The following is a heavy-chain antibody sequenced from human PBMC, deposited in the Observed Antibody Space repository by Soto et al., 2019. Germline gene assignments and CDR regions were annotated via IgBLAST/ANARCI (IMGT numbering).Heavy chain of an antibody. D-gene: IGHD6-6*01. Sequence: RGESLKISCKGSGYSFTSYWIGWVRQMPGKGLEWMGIIYPGDSDTRYSPSFQGQVTISADKSISTAYLQWSSLKASDTAMYYCARLKNRYSSSPEAFDYWGQGTLVTVYS. V-gene: IGHV5-51*01. CDR3: ARLKNRYSSSPEAFDY. CDR1: GYSFTSYW. CDR2: IYPGDSDT. J-gene: IGHJ4*02.